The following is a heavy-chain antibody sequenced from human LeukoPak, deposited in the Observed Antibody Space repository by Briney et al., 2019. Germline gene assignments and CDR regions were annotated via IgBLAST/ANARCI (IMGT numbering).Heavy chain of an antibody. Sequence: ETLXLTXTVSGVSSSSSYWSWIRQPPGKGLEWIGYIFYTGDSNHNPSFKSRVSISLDTSKDQISLKLSSVTAADTAVYYCARHRFASPLDSWGQGTLVTVSS. V-gene: IGHV4-59*08. CDR3: ARHRFASPLDS. CDR2: IFYTGDS. D-gene: IGHD2-21*01. J-gene: IGHJ4*02. CDR1: GVSSSSSY.